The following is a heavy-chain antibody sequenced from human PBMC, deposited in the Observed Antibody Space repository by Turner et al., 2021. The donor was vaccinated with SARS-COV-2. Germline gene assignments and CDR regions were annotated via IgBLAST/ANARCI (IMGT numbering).Heavy chain of an antibody. J-gene: IGHJ5*01. CDR1: GFTFRDYA. Sequence: EVRLLESGGGLVQPGGSLRLSCGASGFTFRDYAMTWFRQAPGKGLEWVSSIRGTGDNTLFADSVKGRFTISRDNSKNILYLQMSGLRVEDTAVYFCAKAGHNDHVENNWFDSWGQGALVTVSS. CDR2: IRGTGDNT. D-gene: IGHD2-8*01. V-gene: IGHV3-23*01. CDR3: AKAGHNDHVENNWFDS.